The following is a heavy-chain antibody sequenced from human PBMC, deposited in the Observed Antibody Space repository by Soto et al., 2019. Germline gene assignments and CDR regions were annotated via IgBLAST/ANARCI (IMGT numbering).Heavy chain of an antibody. CDR2: NHYAGRK. Sequence: PSETLSLTCAVSGYSISRGSYCGLVREPPGEGLEWIGRNHYAGRKYNKPSLKRRVTISVDTAKNQVSLHLITVTAEDTAVYYCMRDRSSGGFGAKNSWFDSWGQGTLVTVSS. CDR1: GYSISRGSY. V-gene: IGHV4-38-2*02. CDR3: MRDRSSGGFGAKNSWFDS. J-gene: IGHJ5*01. D-gene: IGHD3-22*01.